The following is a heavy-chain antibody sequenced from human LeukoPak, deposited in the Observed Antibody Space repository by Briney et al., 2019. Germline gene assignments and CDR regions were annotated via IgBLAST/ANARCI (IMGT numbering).Heavy chain of an antibody. J-gene: IGHJ3*02. V-gene: IGHV3-74*01. CDR1: GFTFSSYW. CDR2: INSDGCST. D-gene: IGHD3-10*01. Sequence: RAGGSLRLSCAASGFTFSSYWMHWVRQVPGKGLVWVSRINSDGCSTSYADSVKGRFTISRDNAKNTLYVQMNSLRAEDTAVYYCSTGSGHAFDIWGRGTMVTVSS. CDR3: STGSGHAFDI.